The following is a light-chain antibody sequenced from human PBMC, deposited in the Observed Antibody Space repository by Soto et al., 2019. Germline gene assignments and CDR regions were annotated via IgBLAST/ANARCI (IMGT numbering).Light chain of an antibody. CDR2: GAS. Sequence: DIVLTQSPGTLSLSPGERATLSCRTSQSVSSSYLAWYQQKPGQAPRPLIYGASSRATGIPDRFSGSGSGTDFTLTISRLEPEDFAVYFCQHSGSSSWTFGQGTKVEIK. V-gene: IGKV3-20*01. CDR3: QHSGSSSWT. J-gene: IGKJ1*01. CDR1: QSVSSSY.